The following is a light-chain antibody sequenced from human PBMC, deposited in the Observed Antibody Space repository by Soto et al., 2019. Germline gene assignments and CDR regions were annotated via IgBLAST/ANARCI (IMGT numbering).Light chain of an antibody. CDR3: CSYASSSTSYV. CDR2: DVS. J-gene: IGLJ1*01. CDR1: SSDVGGYNY. Sequence: QSALTRPASVSGSPGQSITISCTGTSSDVGGYNYVSWYQQHPGKAPKLMIYDVSNRPSGVSNRFSGSKSGNTASLTISGLQAEDEADYYCCSYASSSTSYVFGTGTKVTVL. V-gene: IGLV2-14*01.